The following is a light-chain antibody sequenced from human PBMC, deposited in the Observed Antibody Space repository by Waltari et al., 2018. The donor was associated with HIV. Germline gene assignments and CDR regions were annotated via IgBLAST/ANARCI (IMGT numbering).Light chain of an antibody. Sequence: QSALTQPASVSGSPGQSITISCTGTSSDVGAYNHISWFQQHPGKVPKFIICEVNNRPSGVSNRFSGSKSGNTASLTISGLQAEDEADYYCSSYTTRSTLVFGGGTKLTVL. J-gene: IGLJ2*01. CDR3: SSYTTRSTLV. CDR2: EVN. V-gene: IGLV2-14*01. CDR1: SSDVGAYNH.